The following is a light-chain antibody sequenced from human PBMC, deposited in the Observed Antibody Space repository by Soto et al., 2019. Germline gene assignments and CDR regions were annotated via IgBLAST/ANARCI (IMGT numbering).Light chain of an antibody. CDR2: QGS. J-gene: IGKJ1*01. Sequence: DIQMTQYPSTLSASVVDRVTITCRASQSLNSWLAWYQHKPGKAPKLLIHQGSILASGVPSRFSGSDYGAGFTLTISSLQPYYFAAYYCQHYIGYSGRFGQGTKVDIK. CDR3: QHYIGYSGR. V-gene: IGKV1-5*03. CDR1: QSLNSW.